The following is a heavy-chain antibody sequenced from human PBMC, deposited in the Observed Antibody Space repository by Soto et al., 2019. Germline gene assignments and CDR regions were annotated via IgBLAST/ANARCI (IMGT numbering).Heavy chain of an antibody. Sequence: PGGSLRLSCAASGFNFSTYGMHWVRQAPGKGLEWVAVISYDGKAKYYADSVKGRFTISRDNSKNTVYLQVNSLRAEDTAVFYCAKAVVPIFGLVPDYWGQGTLVTVSS. CDR3: AKAVVPIFGLVPDY. J-gene: IGHJ4*02. CDR2: ISYDGKAK. CDR1: GFNFSTYG. V-gene: IGHV3-30*18. D-gene: IGHD3-3*01.